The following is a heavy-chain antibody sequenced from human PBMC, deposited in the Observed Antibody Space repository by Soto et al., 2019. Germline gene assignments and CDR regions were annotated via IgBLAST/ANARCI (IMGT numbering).Heavy chain of an antibody. D-gene: IGHD3-3*01. V-gene: IGHV3-23*01. J-gene: IGHJ6*02. CDR2: ISGSGGST. Sequence: PGGSLRLSCAASGFTFSSYAMSWVRQAPGKGLEWVSAISGSGGSTYYADSVKGRFTISRDNSKNTLYLQMNSLRAEDTAVYYCAKVAGGRGYYDFWSGYPEKANYYGMDVWGQGTTVTVSS. CDR3: AKVAGGRGYYDFWSGYPEKANYYGMDV. CDR1: GFTFSSYA.